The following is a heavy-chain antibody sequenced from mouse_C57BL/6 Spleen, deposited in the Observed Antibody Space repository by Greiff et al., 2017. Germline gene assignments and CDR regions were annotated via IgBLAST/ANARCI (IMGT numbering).Heavy chain of an antibody. Sequence: QVQLQQPGAELVKPGASVKLSCKASGYTFTSYWMHWVKQRPGQGLEWIGMIHPTSGSTNYNEKFKSKATLTVDKSSSTAYMQLSSLTSEDSAVXYCARGGDYYGRAWFAYWGKGTLVTVSA. J-gene: IGHJ3*01. V-gene: IGHV1-64*01. D-gene: IGHD1-1*01. CDR3: ARGGDYYGRAWFAY. CDR1: GYTFTSYW. CDR2: IHPTSGST.